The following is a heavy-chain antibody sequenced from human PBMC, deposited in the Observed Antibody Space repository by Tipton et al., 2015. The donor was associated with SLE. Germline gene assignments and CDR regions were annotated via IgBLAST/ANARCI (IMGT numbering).Heavy chain of an antibody. J-gene: IGHJ4*02. CDR3: ATDYYDILTGWGPLHY. CDR1: GGSISSSSYY. V-gene: IGHV4-39*07. D-gene: IGHD3-9*01. CDR2: IYYSGST. Sequence: TLSLTCIVSGGSISSSSYYWGWIRQPPGKGLEWIGSIYYSGSTYYNPSLKSRVTISVDTSKNQFSLKLSSVTAADTAVYYCATDYYDILTGWGPLHYWGQGTLATVSS.